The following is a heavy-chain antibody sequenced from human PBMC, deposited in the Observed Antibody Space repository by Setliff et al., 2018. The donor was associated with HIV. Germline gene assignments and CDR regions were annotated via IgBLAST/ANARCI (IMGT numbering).Heavy chain of an antibody. Sequence: ASVKVSCKASGYTFTTYPISWVRQAPGQGLEWMGWISGYDGNTNSAQKLQGRVTMTTHTSTNTAYMELRSLRSDDTAVYYCARLTGRYQNSPVGAFDIWGQGTMVTVSS. J-gene: IGHJ3*02. V-gene: IGHV1-18*01. CDR3: ARLTGRYQNSPVGAFDI. CDR2: ISGYDGNT. CDR1: GYTFTTYP. D-gene: IGHD3-10*01.